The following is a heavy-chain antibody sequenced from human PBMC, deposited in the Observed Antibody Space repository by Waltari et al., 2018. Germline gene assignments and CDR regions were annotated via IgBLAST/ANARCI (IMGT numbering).Heavy chain of an antibody. D-gene: IGHD3-22*01. CDR3: ATVQGGYWGPFDY. CDR2: FDPEDGET. CDR1: GYTLTELS. J-gene: IGHJ4*02. V-gene: IGHV1-24*01. Sequence: QVQLVQSGAEVKKPGASVKVSCKVSGYTLTELSMHWVRQAPGKGLEWMGGFDPEDGETIYAQKFQGRVTKTEDTSTDTAYMELSSLRSEDTAVYYWATVQGGYWGPFDYWCQGTLVTVSS.